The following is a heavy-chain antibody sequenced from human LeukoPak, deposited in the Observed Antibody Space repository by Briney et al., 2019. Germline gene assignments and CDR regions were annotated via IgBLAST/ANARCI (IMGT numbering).Heavy chain of an antibody. CDR3: ARVGRGITMIFRVHRAFDI. J-gene: IGHJ3*02. CDR1: GYTFTGYY. Sequence: ASVKVSCKASGYTFTGYYMHWVRQAPGQGLEWMGRINPNSGGTNYAQKFQGRVTMTRDTSISTAYMELSRLRSEDTAVYYCARVGRGITMIFRVHRAFDIWGQGTMVTVSS. D-gene: IGHD3-22*01. V-gene: IGHV1-2*06. CDR2: INPNSGGT.